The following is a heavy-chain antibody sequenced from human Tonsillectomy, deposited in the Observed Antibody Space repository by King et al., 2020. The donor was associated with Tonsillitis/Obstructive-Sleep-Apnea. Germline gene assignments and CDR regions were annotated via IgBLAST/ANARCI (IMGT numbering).Heavy chain of an antibody. CDR3: VRVAWGNYLNWFDP. D-gene: IGHD3-16*02. CDR2: ISYDGSNK. V-gene: IGHV3-30*04. Sequence: VQLVESGGGVVQPGRSLRLSCAASGFTFSSYAMHWVRQAPGKGLEWVAVISYDGSNKYYADSVKGRFTISRDNSKNTVHLQMNSLRAEDTAVYYCVRVAWGNYLNWFDPWGQGTLVTVSS. CDR1: GFTFSSYA. J-gene: IGHJ5*02.